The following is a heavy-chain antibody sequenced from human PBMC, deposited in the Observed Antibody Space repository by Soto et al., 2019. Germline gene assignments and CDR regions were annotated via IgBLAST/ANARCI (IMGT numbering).Heavy chain of an antibody. J-gene: IGHJ4*02. D-gene: IGHD3-10*01. V-gene: IGHV1-69*02. CDR1: GDTFSFYT. Sequence: QVQMVQSGAEEKKPGSSVKVSCKASGDTFSFYTINWVRQAPGLGLEWMGRVNPILSMSNYAQKFQGRVTMTADKSTSTAYMELRSLRSEDTAFYYCATSYGSGYRAFDYWGQGALVTVSS. CDR2: VNPILSMS. CDR3: ATSYGSGYRAFDY.